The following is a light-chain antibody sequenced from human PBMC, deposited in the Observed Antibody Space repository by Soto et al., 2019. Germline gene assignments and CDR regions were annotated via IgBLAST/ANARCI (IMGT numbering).Light chain of an antibody. CDR1: QGISRW. V-gene: IGKV3-11*01. Sequence: TQSPSSVSASVGDRFTITFRAGQGISRWLAWYQQKPGQAPRLLIYDASNRATGIPARFSGSGSGTDFTLTISSLEPEDFAVYYCQQRSNWPPSLTFGGGTKVDIK. CDR2: DAS. CDR3: QQRSNWPPSLT. J-gene: IGKJ4*01.